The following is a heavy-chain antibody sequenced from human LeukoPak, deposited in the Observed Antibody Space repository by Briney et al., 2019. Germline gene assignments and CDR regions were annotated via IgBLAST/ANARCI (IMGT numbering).Heavy chain of an antibody. CDR1: GDSVSSNTVG. Sequence: SQTLSLTCAISGDSVSSNTVGWNWIRQSPSRGLEWLGRTFYRSKWYSNYAVSVKSRIIINPDTSKNQFSLQLNSVTPEDTAVYYCARGNTMVRGALQSEYFQHWGQGTLVTVSS. V-gene: IGHV6-1*01. D-gene: IGHD3-10*01. CDR3: ARGNTMVRGALQSEYFQH. J-gene: IGHJ1*01. CDR2: TFYRSKWYS.